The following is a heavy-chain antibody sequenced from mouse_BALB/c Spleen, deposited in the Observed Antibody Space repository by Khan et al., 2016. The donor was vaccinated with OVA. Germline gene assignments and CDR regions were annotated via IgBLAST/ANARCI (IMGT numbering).Heavy chain of an antibody. CDR1: GYTFTNYW. J-gene: IGHJ2*01. Sequence: VQLQQPGTVLARPGASVKMSCKGSGYTFTNYWMHWAKQRPGQGLEWIGVIYPGNSDTNYNQKFKGKAKLTAVTSTSTAYMELNSLRNEDSAVDYWTRNGFGNYESWDYWGQGTTLTVSS. D-gene: IGHD2-1*01. CDR2: IYPGNSDT. V-gene: IGHV1-5*01. CDR3: TRNGFGNYESWDY.